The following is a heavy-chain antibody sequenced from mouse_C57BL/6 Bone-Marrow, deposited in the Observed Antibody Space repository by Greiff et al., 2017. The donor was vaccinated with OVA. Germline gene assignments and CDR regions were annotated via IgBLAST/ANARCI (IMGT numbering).Heavy chain of an antibody. Sequence: QVQLQQPGAELVMPGASVKLSCKASGYTFTSYWMHWVKQRPGQGLEWIGEIDPSDSYTTYNPKFKGKSTFTVDKSYSTAYMQLSSLTSEDSAVYYCARYFDYWGQGTTLTVSS. CDR3: ARYFDY. J-gene: IGHJ2*01. CDR2: IDPSDSYT. V-gene: IGHV1-69*01. CDR1: GYTFTSYW.